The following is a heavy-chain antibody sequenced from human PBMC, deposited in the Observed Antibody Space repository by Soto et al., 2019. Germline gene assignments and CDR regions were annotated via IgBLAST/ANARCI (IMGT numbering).Heavy chain of an antibody. CDR1: GFTFSSYS. J-gene: IGHJ5*02. CDR3: TRVGLSGWYGGNWFDP. V-gene: IGHV3-21*01. Sequence: EVQLVESGGGLVKPGGSLRLSCAASGFTFSSYSMNWVRQAPGKGLEWVSSISSSSSYIYYADSVKGRFTISRDNAKNSLYLQMYINRAEDTEEYYCTRVGLSGWYGGNWFDPWGQGTLVTVS. CDR2: ISSSSSYI. D-gene: IGHD6-19*01.